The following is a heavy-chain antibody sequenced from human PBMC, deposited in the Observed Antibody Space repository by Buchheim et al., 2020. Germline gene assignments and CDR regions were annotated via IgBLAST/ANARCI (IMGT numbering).Heavy chain of an antibody. V-gene: IGHV3-7*01. Sequence: EVQLVESGGGLVQPGGSLRLSCAASGFMFDTYMMTWVRQAPGKGLEWVANIGGDGGEKNYADSVRGRLTISRDNAKNYLFFQMNSLRAEDTAVYYCARYHLCSRGKCQYHGMDVWRQGTT. J-gene: IGHJ6*02. D-gene: IGHD2-15*01. CDR2: IGGDGGEK. CDR3: ARYHLCSRGKCQYHGMDV. CDR1: GFMFDTYM.